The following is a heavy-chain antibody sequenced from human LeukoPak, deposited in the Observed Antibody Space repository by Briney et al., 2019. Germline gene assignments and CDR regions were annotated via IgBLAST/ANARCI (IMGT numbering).Heavy chain of an antibody. CDR1: GNSISSNSYY. D-gene: IGHD6-13*01. CDR3: ARDLPLYSSSWYGAFDY. Sequence: ASETLSLTCTVSGNSISSNSYYWGWIRQPPGKGLEWIGSIYYSGSSYYNPSLKSRVTISVDTSKNQFSLQLNSVTPEDTAVYYCARDLPLYSSSWYGAFDYWGQGTLVTVSS. J-gene: IGHJ4*02. CDR2: IYYSGSS. V-gene: IGHV4-39*07.